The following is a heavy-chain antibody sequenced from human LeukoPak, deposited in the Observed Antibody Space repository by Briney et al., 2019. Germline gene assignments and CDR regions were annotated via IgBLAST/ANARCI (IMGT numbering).Heavy chain of an antibody. D-gene: IGHD5-18*01. V-gene: IGHV3-21*01. CDR1: GLTFSRYS. CDR3: ARGRSGYSYVFDY. Sequence: GGSLRLSCAASGLTFSRYSMNWVRQAPGKGLEWVSSISSSSSYIYYADSVKGRFSISRDNAKNSLSLQMNSLRAEDTAIYYCARGRSGYSYVFDYWAQGTLVTVSS. CDR2: ISSSSSYI. J-gene: IGHJ4*02.